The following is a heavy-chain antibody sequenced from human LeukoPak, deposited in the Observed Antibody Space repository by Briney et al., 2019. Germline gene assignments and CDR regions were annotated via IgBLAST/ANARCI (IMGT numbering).Heavy chain of an antibody. J-gene: IGHJ4*02. Sequence: PSETLSLTCTVSGGSFSSYYWSWIRQPPGKGLEWIGCISDSGSTNYNSSLKSRVTISVDTSKTHFSLKLRSVTAADTAVYYCARHGGGWTFDYWGQGTLVTASS. D-gene: IGHD6-19*01. CDR2: ISDSGST. V-gene: IGHV4-59*08. CDR1: GGSFSSYY. CDR3: ARHGGGWTFDY.